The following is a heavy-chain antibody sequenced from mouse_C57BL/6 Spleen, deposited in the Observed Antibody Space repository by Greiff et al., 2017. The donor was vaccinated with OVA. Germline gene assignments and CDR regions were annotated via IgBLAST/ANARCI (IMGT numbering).Heavy chain of an antibody. CDR3: ARAEDYYGSSHFDY. CDR2: ISYDGSN. V-gene: IGHV3-6*01. Sequence: VQLKESGPGLVKPSQSLSLTCSVTGYSITSGYYWNWIRQFPGNKLEWMGYISYDGSNNYNPSLKNRISITRDTSKNQFFLKLNSVTTEDTATYYCARAEDYYGSSHFDYWGQGTTLTVSS. CDR1: GYSITSGYY. D-gene: IGHD1-1*01. J-gene: IGHJ2*01.